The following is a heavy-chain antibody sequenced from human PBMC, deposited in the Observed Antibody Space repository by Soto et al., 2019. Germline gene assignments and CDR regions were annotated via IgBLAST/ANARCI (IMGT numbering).Heavy chain of an antibody. Sequence: QVQLVQSGAEVKKPGASVKVSCKASGYPFTSYYVHWVRQAPGQGLEWMGFINPSRGSTSYAQKFQGRVTMTRDTSTSTVYMEVSSLRSEDTAVYYCAREMYTTRGSPFDYWGQRTLVTVSS. D-gene: IGHD3-16*01. V-gene: IGHV1-46*01. CDR3: AREMYTTRGSPFDY. CDR1: GYPFTSYY. CDR2: INPSRGST. J-gene: IGHJ4*02.